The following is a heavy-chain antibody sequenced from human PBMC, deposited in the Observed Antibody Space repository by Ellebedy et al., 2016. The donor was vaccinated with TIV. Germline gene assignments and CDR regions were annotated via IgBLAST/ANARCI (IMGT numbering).Heavy chain of an antibody. CDR1: GGSISSYY. CDR2: IYTSGST. Sequence: SETLSLXXTVSGGSISSYYWSWIRQPAGKGLEWIGRIYTSGSTNYNPSLKSRVTMSVDTSKNQFSLKLSSVTAADTAVYYCARALGFGELNRFDPWGQGTLVTVSS. CDR3: ARALGFGELNRFDP. V-gene: IGHV4-4*07. D-gene: IGHD3-10*01. J-gene: IGHJ5*02.